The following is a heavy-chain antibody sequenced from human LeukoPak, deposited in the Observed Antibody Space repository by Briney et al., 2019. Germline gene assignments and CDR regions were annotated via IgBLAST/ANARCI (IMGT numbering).Heavy chain of an antibody. Sequence: SETLSLTCTVSGGSTSSYYWSWIRQPAGKGLEWIGRIYTSGSTNYNPSLKSRVTMSVDTSKNQFSLKLSSVTAADTAVYYCARELRYYYDSSGHDAFDIWGQGTMVTVSS. CDR2: IYTSGST. CDR1: GGSTSSYY. D-gene: IGHD3-22*01. V-gene: IGHV4-4*07. CDR3: ARELRYYYDSSGHDAFDI. J-gene: IGHJ3*02.